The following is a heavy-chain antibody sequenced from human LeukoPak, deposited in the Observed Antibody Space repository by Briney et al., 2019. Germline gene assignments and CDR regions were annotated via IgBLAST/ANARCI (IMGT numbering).Heavy chain of an antibody. D-gene: IGHD1-26*01. J-gene: IGHJ4*02. Sequence: SETLSLTCTVSGGSISSSSYYWGWIRQPPGKGLEWIGSIYYSGSTYYNPSLESRVTISVDTSKNQFSLKLSSVTAADTAVYYCARREALLGDYWGQGTLVTVSS. V-gene: IGHV4-39*01. CDR1: GGSISSSSYY. CDR2: IYYSGST. CDR3: ARREALLGDY.